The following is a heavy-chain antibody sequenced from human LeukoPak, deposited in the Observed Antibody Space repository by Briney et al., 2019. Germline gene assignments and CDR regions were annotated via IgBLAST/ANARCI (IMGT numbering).Heavy chain of an antibody. CDR3: ARDRGSSGYYLDY. Sequence: GGSLRLSCAASGFTFSSYAMHWVRQAPGKGLEWVAVISYDGSNKYYADSVKGRFTISRDNSKNALYLQMNSLRAEDTAVYYCARDRGSSGYYLDYWGQGTLVTVSS. CDR1: GFTFSSYA. CDR2: ISYDGSNK. D-gene: IGHD3-22*01. V-gene: IGHV3-30-3*01. J-gene: IGHJ4*02.